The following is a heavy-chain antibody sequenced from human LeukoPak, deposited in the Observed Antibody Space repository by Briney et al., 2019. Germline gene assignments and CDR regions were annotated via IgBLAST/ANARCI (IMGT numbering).Heavy chain of an antibody. CDR3: ARDRPYSGYDSPSDY. V-gene: IGHV3-21*01. CDR1: GFTFSSYS. CDR2: ISSSSSYI. J-gene: IGHJ4*02. D-gene: IGHD5-12*01. Sequence: GGSLRLPCAASGFTFSSYSMNWVRQAPGKRLEWVSSISSSSSYIYYADSVKGRFTISRDNAKNSLYLQMNSLRAEDTAVYYCARDRPYSGYDSPSDYWGQGTLVTVSS.